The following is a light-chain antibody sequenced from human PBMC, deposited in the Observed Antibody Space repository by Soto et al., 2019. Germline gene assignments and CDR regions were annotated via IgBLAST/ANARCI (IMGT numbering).Light chain of an antibody. CDR2: GAS. Sequence: EFVLTQSPGTLSLSPGERATLSCRASQSVSSSYLAWYQQKPGQAPRLLIYGASSRATGIPDRFSGSGSGTDFTLTISRLEPEDFAVYYCQQYGGSPFTFGPGTKVDIK. CDR3: QQYGGSPFT. V-gene: IGKV3-20*01. CDR1: QSVSSSY. J-gene: IGKJ3*01.